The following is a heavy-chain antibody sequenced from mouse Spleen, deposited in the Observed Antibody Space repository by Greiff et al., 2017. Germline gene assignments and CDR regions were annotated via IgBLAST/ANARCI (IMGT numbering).Heavy chain of an antibody. J-gene: IGHJ4*01. CDR1: GYTFTDYA. V-gene: IGHV1S137*01. D-gene: IGHD2-14*01. Sequence: VKLVESGAELVRPGVSVKISCKGSGYTFTDYAMHWVKQSHAKSLEWIGVISTYYGDASYNQKFKGKATMTVDKSSSTAYMELARLTSEDSAIYYCARVRRDYAMDYWGQGTSVTVSS. CDR2: ISTYYGDA. CDR3: ARVRRDYAMDY.